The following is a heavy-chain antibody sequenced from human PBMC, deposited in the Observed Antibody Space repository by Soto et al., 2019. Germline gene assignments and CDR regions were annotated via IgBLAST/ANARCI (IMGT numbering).Heavy chain of an antibody. V-gene: IGHV3-7*01. CDR3: ASAPAGSGSPLDY. CDR1: GFVFSSFW. CDR2: IKQDGSET. J-gene: IGHJ4*02. D-gene: IGHD3-10*01. Sequence: PGGSLRLSCATSGFVFSSFWLSWVRQAPGKGLEWVANIKQDGSETYYVDSVKGRFTISRDNAKKSLYLQMNRLRAEDTAVYYFASAPAGSGSPLDYWGQGTLVTVSS.